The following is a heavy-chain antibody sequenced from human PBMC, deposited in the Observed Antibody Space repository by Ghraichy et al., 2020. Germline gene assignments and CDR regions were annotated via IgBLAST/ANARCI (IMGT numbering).Heavy chain of an antibody. CDR1: GFTFSTYS. J-gene: IGHJ4*02. D-gene: IGHD7-27*01. CDR2: ISSSSNYI. V-gene: IGHV3-21*01. CDR3: ARDRSPVTWGISRYALDY. Sequence: ETLSLTCAASGFTFSTYSMNWVRQAPGKGLEWVSSISSSSNYIYYADSVKGRFTISRDNAKNSLYLQMNSLSAEDTAVYFCARDRSPVTWGISRYALDYCGQGTLVTVSS.